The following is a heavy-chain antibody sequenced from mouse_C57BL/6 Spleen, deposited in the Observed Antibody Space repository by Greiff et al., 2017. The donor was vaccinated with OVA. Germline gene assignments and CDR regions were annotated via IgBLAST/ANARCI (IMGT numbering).Heavy chain of an antibody. CDR2: IGPGSGNT. D-gene: IGHD4-1*01. Sequence: VQLQQSGAELVKPGASVKISCKASGYTFTDYYINWVKQRPGQGLEWIGYIGPGSGNTYYNEKFKGKATLTADKSSSTTYMQLSSLTSEDSAVYVCARSLGRDLYYFDYWGQGTTVTVSS. CDR3: ARSLGRDLYYFDY. CDR1: GYTFTDYY. J-gene: IGHJ2*01. V-gene: IGHV1-77*01.